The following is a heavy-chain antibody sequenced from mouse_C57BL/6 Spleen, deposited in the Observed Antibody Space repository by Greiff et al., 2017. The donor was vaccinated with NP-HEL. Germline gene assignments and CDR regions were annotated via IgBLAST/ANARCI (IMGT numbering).Heavy chain of an antibody. CDR1: GFTFSSYA. D-gene: IGHD4-1*01. V-gene: IGHV5-4*03. Sequence: EVKLVESGGGLVKPGGSLKLSCAASGFTFSSYAMSWVRQTPEKRLEWVTTISDGGSYTYYPDNVKGRFTISRDNAKNNLYLQMSHLKSEDTAMDYCARDWDKGAMDYWGQGTSVTVSS. CDR2: ISDGGSYT. J-gene: IGHJ4*01. CDR3: ARDWDKGAMDY.